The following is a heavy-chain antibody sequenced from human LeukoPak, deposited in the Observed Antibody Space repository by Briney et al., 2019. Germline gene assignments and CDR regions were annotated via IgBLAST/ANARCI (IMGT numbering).Heavy chain of an antibody. CDR2: INHSGST. D-gene: IGHD6-19*01. V-gene: IGHV4-34*01. CDR1: GGSFSGYY. J-gene: IGHJ4*02. CDR3: ARAYSSGSPADY. Sequence: PSETLSLTCAVYGGSFSGYYWSWIRQPPGKGLEWIGEINHSGSTNYNPSLKSRVTISVDKSKNQFSLKLSSVTAADTAVYYCARAYSSGSPADYWGQGTLVTVSS.